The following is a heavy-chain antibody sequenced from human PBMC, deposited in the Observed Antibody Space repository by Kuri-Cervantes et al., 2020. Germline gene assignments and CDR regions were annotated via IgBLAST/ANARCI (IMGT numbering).Heavy chain of an antibody. CDR3: ARDYDILTGRDY. CDR2: IIPILGIA. CDR1: GYTFTSYD. J-gene: IGHJ4*02. V-gene: IGHV1-69*04. Sequence: LVMVSCKASGYTFTSYDINWVRQATGQGLEWMGRIIPILGIANYAQKFQGRVTITADKSTSTAYMELSSLRSEDTAVYYCARDYDILTGRDYWGQGTLVTVSS. D-gene: IGHD3-9*01.